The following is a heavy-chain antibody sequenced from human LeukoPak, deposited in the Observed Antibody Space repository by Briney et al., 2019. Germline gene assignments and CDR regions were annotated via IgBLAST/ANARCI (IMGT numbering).Heavy chain of an antibody. CDR3: ARDRPYYDYVWGSYRSIPAKNDY. Sequence: GASVKVSYEASGYTFTSYGISRVRHAPGQGLEWMGWISAYNGNTNYAQKLQGRVTMTTDTSTSTAYMELRSLRSDDTAVYYCARDRPYYDYVWGSYRSIPAKNDYWGQGTLVTVPS. V-gene: IGHV1-18*01. CDR2: ISAYNGNT. CDR1: GYTFTSYG. J-gene: IGHJ4*02. D-gene: IGHD3-16*02.